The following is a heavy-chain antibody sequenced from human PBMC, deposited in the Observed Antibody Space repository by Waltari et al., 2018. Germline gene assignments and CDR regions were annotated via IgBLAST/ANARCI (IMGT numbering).Heavy chain of an antibody. CDR2: IHTDGSGT. V-gene: IGHV3-74*01. Sequence: VESGGDLVQPGGSLRLSCAASGFRFSNYWMHWVRQAPGKGLVWVSRIHTDGSGTRYADSVEGRFTISRDNTKNTLYLQMNSLRVEDTAVYYCARGGHVDWLPPDYWGQGTLVAVSS. J-gene: IGHJ4*02. D-gene: IGHD3-9*01. CDR3: ARGGHVDWLPPDY. CDR1: GFRFSNYW.